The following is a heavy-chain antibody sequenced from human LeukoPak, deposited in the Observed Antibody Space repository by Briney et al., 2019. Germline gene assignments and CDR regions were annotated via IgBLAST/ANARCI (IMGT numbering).Heavy chain of an antibody. J-gene: IGHJ4*02. Sequence: SQTLSLTCAISGDSVSSNSAAWNWIRQSPSRGLEWLGRTYYRSKWYNDYAVPVKSRITINPDTSKNQFSLQLNSVTPEDTAVYYCARLNPYDFWSGYYEVDYFDYWGQGTLVTVSS. CDR3: ARLNPYDFWSGYYEVDYFDY. CDR2: TYYRSKWYN. CDR1: GDSVSSNSAA. V-gene: IGHV6-1*01. D-gene: IGHD3-3*01.